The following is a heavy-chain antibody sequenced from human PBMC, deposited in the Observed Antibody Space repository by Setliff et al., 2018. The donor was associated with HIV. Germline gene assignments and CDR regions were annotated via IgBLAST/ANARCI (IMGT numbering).Heavy chain of an antibody. CDR2: MNPDSRNT. CDR1: GYTFTNYG. J-gene: IGHJ4*02. Sequence: ASVKVSCKASGYTFTNYGFSWVRQTPGQGLEWMGWMNPDSRNTGYAQRFEGSVTMTWDTSISTAYMELNNVKFEDTAVYYCARDSRSSIAPYNFDYWGQGTVVTVSS. D-gene: IGHD6-6*01. V-gene: IGHV1-8*02. CDR3: ARDSRSSIAPYNFDY.